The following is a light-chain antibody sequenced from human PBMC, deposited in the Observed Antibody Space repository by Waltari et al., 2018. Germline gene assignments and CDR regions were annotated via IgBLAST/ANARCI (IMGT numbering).Light chain of an antibody. CDR1: RSTIVCHIL. J-gene: IGLJ2*01. V-gene: IGLV2-14*03. Sequence: QSALTQPASVSGSPGQSIAISCTGTRSTIVCHILFSWYQQHPGKAPKIIIYNVHNRPSGVSDRFSGSKSGNTASLTISGLQAEDEADYYCGSYRSGSTLVFGGGTRLTVL. CDR2: NVH. CDR3: GSYRSGSTLV.